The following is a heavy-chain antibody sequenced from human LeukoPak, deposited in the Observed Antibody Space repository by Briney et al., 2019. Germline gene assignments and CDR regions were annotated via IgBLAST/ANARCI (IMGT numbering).Heavy chain of an antibody. J-gene: IGHJ4*02. CDR3: ARVSSTGRYDY. CDR1: GGSISSYY. V-gene: IGHV4-4*07. CDR2: IYSSGST. Sequence: SETLSLTCTVSGGSISSYYWSWIRQPAGRGLEWIGRIYSSGSTNYNPSLKSRVTMSVDTSKNQFSLKLSSVTAADTAVYYCARVSSTGRYDYWGQGTLVTVSS. D-gene: IGHD6-19*01.